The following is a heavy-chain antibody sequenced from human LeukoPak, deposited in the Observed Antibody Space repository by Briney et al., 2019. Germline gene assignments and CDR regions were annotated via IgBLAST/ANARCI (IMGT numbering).Heavy chain of an antibody. V-gene: IGHV3-23*01. CDR3: ARDRQTGDAFDI. D-gene: IGHD2-15*01. CDR2: ISGSSGHT. CDR1: GLTFSSYA. J-gene: IGHJ3*02. Sequence: GGSLRLSCAASGLTFSSYAMSWVRQAPGKGLEWVSAISGSSGHTYYADSVKGRFTISRDNFKNTLYLQMRSLRAEDTAVYYCARDRQTGDAFDIWGQGTMVTVSS.